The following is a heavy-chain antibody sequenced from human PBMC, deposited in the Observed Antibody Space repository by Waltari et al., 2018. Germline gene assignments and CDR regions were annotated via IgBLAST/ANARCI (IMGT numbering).Heavy chain of an antibody. CDR2: INPNRGGT. Sequence: QVQLVQSGAEVKKPGASVKVSCKASGYTFTGYYMHWVRQAPGQGIEWMGWINPNRGGTNYAQKFQGRVTMTRDTSISTAYMELSRLRSDDTAVYYCARASGVRIWFGAKYWGQGTLVTVSS. CDR1: GYTFTGYY. J-gene: IGHJ4*02. V-gene: IGHV1-2*02. D-gene: IGHD3-10*01. CDR3: ARASGVRIWFGAKY.